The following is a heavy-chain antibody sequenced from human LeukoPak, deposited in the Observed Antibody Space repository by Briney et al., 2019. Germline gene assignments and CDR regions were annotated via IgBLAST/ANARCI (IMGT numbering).Heavy chain of an antibody. CDR1: GFNVSDNY. J-gene: IGHJ4*02. Sequence: GGSLSLSCAVSGFNVSDNYMSWVRQAPGKGLEWVSLIYSGETTLYADSVKGRFTISRDNSKNTLYLQMNSLRAEDTAVYYCARRAGAYSHPYDYWGQGTLVTVSS. D-gene: IGHD4/OR15-4a*01. V-gene: IGHV3-53*01. CDR2: IYSGETT. CDR3: ARRAGAYSHPYDY.